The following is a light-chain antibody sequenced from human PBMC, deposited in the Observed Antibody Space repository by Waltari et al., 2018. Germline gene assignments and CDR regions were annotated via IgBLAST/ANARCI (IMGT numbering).Light chain of an antibody. Sequence: EIVLTQSPATLSLSPGEGATLSGRASRAVSSHFAWYQQNPGLATRLLIYDASNRATVIQAMFSVSGSGSDVTLTIGSLEPEDFAVYYCQQRSDWPLTFGGGTKVXIK. CDR1: RAVSSH. J-gene: IGKJ4*01. V-gene: IGKV3-11*01. CDR2: DAS. CDR3: QQRSDWPLT.